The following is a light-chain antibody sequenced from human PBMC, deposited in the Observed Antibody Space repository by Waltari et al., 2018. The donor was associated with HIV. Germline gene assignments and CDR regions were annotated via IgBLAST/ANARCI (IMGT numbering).Light chain of an antibody. CDR1: ISNIGAGYD. Sequence: QSELTQPPSVSGAPGQRVTISCPGSISNIGAGYDVHWYQQLPGTAPKLLVYGNYNRPSGVPDRFSGSKSGTSASLAITGLQAEDEADYYCQSYDSSLSGFVVFGGGTKVTVL. V-gene: IGLV1-40*01. CDR3: QSYDSSLSGFVV. J-gene: IGLJ2*01. CDR2: GNY.